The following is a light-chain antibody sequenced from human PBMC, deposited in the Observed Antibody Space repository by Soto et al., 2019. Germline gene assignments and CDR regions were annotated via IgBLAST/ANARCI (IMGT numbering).Light chain of an antibody. J-gene: IGKJ1*01. V-gene: IGKV2D-29*01. CDR1: QSLLHSDGKNY. CDR2: EVS. Sequence: DVVMNQTPLSLSVTPGQPAPISCKSTQSLLHSDGKNYLYWYLQKPGKPPQLLTYEVSNRFSGVPDRFSGSGSGTDFPLEISRVETDDVGVYYCMQSIRLWTFGQGTKVEIK. CDR3: MQSIRLWT.